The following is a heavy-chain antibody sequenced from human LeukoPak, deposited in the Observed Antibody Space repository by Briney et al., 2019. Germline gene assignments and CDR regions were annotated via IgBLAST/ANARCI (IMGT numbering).Heavy chain of an antibody. CDR2: IRYDGSNK. D-gene: IGHD2-15*01. CDR3: AKDDWDCSGGSCPSHYYAMEV. Sequence: GGSLRLSRAASGFSFSNYGMHWARQAPGKGLEWVSFIRYDGSNKYYADSVKGQFTISRDNSKNTVYLQLNSLRAEDTAVYFCAKDDWDCSGGSCPSHYYAMEVWGQGTTVTVSS. CDR1: GFSFSNYG. J-gene: IGHJ6*02. V-gene: IGHV3-30*02.